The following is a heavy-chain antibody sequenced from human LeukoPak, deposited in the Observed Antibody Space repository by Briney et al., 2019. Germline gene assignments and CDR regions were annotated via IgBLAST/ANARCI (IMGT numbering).Heavy chain of an antibody. D-gene: IGHD2-15*01. V-gene: IGHV3-74*01. J-gene: IGHJ4*02. CDR2: IDSDGSST. Sequence: GGSLRLSCAASGFTFSSYWMHWVRQSPGKGLVWVSRIDSDGSSTIYADSVKGRFTISRDNAKNTLNLEMNGLRAEDTALYYCARSGAPTPDYWGQGILVTVSS. CDR1: GFTFSSYW. CDR3: ARSGAPTPDY.